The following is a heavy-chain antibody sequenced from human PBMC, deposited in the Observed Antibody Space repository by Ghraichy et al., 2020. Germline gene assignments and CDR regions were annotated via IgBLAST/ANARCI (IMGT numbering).Heavy chain of an antibody. D-gene: IGHD3-9*01. CDR3: ARTYYDILTGSTYFDY. CDR2: INPNSGGT. J-gene: IGHJ4*02. V-gene: IGHV1-2*06. CDR1: GYTFTGYY. Sequence: ASVKVSCKASGYTFTGYYMHWVRQAPGQGLEWMGRINPNSGGTNYAQKFQGRVTMTRDTSISTAYMELSRLRSDDTAVYYCARTYYDILTGSTYFDYWGQGTLVTVSS.